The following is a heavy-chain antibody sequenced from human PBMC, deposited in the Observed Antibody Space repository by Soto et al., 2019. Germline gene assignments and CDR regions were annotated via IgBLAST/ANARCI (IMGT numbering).Heavy chain of an antibody. CDR1: GYALTELS. D-gene: IGHD3-10*01. Sequence: ASVKVSCKVSGYALTELSMHWVRQAPGKGLEWMGGFDPEDGETIYAQKFQGRVTMTEDTSTDTAYMELSSLRSEDTAVYYCATPVTRITMVRGAIVFDYWGQGTLVTVSS. CDR3: ATPVTRITMVRGAIVFDY. J-gene: IGHJ4*02. CDR2: FDPEDGET. V-gene: IGHV1-24*01.